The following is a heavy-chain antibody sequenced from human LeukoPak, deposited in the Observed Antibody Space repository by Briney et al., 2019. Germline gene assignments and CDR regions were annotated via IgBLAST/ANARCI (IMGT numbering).Heavy chain of an antibody. CDR3: AREGWPKVRYGLTKDGFGM. V-gene: IGHV4-34*01. D-gene: IGHD3-10*01. J-gene: IGHJ3*02. CDR2: INQSGTT. CDR1: GPSVSGYY. Sequence: AESLSVTCSVYGPSVSGYYWGSIRQPPGDGLGLVGEINQSGTTNYNPSRKGQATISIDTSKSQFSLKLTSVTAEDPAVYSCAREGWPKVRYGLTKDGFGMWGQGTMVTVSS.